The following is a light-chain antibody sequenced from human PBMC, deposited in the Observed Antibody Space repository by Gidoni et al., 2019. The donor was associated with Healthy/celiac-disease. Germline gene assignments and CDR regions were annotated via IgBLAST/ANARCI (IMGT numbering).Light chain of an antibody. V-gene: IGKV1-39*01. CDR3: QQSYSTPLT. Sequence: DLQMTQSPSALSASVGYRVTITCRASQSISSYVNWYQQKPGKAPKLLIYAASSLQSGVPSRFSGSGSGTDFTLTISSLQPEDFATYYCQQSYSTPLTFGGGTKVEIK. CDR2: AAS. J-gene: IGKJ4*01. CDR1: QSISSY.